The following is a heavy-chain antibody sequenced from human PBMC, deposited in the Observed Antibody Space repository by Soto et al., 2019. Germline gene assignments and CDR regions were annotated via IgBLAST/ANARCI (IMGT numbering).Heavy chain of an antibody. CDR1: GFTFRNYA. J-gene: IGHJ4*02. Sequence: GGSLRLSCAASGFTFRNYAMNWVRQAPGKGLEWVPGISVSGGSTYYAASVKGRFTVSRDNSKNTVYLQMNSLRAEDTAVYFCAKGMYYYDSSGYRLFDYWGQGTLVTVSS. CDR3: AKGMYYYDSSGYRLFDY. D-gene: IGHD3-22*01. CDR2: ISVSGGST. V-gene: IGHV3-23*01.